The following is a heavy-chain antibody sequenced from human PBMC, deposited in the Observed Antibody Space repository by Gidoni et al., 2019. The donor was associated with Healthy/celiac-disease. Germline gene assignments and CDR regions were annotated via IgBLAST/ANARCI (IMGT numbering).Heavy chain of an antibody. CDR2: ISYDGSNK. CDR1: GFTFSSYA. V-gene: IGHV3-30-3*01. D-gene: IGHD3-22*01. CDR3: ARDLAYYDSSGTFDY. J-gene: IGHJ4*02. Sequence: QVQLVESGGGVVQPGRSLRLSCAASGFTFSSYAMHWVRQAPGKGLEWVAVISYDGSNKYYADSVKGRFTISRDNSKNTLYLQMNSLRAEDTAVYYCARDLAYYDSSGTFDYWGQGTLVTVSS.